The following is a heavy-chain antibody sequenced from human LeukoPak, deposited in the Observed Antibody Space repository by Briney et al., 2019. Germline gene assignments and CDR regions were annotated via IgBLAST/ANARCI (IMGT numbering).Heavy chain of an antibody. CDR1: GGSISSSSYY. J-gene: IGHJ4*02. D-gene: IGHD3-3*01. Sequence: SETLSLTCTVSGGSISSSSYYWGWIRQPPGKGLEWIGSIYYSGSTYYNPSLKSRVTISVDTSKNQFSLKLSSVTAADTAVYYCAMGWGGSPFDYWGQGTLVTVSS. CDR3: AMGWGGSPFDY. V-gene: IGHV4-39*07. CDR2: IYYSGST.